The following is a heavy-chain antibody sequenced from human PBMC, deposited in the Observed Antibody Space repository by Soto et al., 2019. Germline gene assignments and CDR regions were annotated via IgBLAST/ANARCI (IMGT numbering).Heavy chain of an antibody. CDR3: AKARYCSSTSCYELDY. Sequence: AGGSLRLSCAASGFTFSSYGMHWVRQAPGKGLEWVAVISYDGSNKYYADSVKGRFTISRDNSKNTLYLQMNSLRAEDTAVYYCAKARYCSSTSCYELDYWGQGALVTVSS. CDR2: ISYDGSNK. D-gene: IGHD2-2*01. V-gene: IGHV3-30*18. J-gene: IGHJ4*02. CDR1: GFTFSSYG.